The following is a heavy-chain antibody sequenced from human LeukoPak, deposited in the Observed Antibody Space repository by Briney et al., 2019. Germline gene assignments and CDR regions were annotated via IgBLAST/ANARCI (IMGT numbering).Heavy chain of an antibody. CDR3: ARDGTAPGLYFDL. J-gene: IGHJ4*01. D-gene: IGHD1/OR15-1a*01. CDR1: GFTFSSYA. Sequence: GGSLRLSCAASGFTFSSYAMSWVRQAPGKGLEWVASIRQDGGEKSYVDSVKGRFTISRENTKNSLYLQMSSLRAEDTAVYYCARDGTAPGLYFDLWGQGTLVTVSS. CDR2: IRQDGGEK. V-gene: IGHV3-7*01.